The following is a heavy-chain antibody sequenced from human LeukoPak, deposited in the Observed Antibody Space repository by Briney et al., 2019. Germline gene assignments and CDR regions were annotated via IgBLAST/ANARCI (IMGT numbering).Heavy chain of an antibody. V-gene: IGHV3-21*01. Sequence: PGGSLRLSCAASGFTFSSYNMNWVRQAPGKGQEWVSSISTGSTYIYYADSVKGRFTISRDNTKNSLYLQMNSLRAEDTAVYYCTREGVDVFDIWGQGTMVTVSS. CDR2: ISTGSTYI. CDR1: GFTFSSYN. D-gene: IGHD3-10*01. J-gene: IGHJ3*02. CDR3: TREGVDVFDI.